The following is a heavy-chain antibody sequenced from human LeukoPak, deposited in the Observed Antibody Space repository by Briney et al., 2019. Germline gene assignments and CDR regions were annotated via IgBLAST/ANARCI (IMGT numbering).Heavy chain of an antibody. CDR1: GGSISNYY. CDR3: ARVRGIGGLIDY. Sequence: SETLSLTCNVSGGSISNYYWSWIRQPPGKTLEWIGYIYYSGSTNYNPSLKSRVTISVDSSKNQFSLNLNSMTAADTAVYYCARVRGIGGLIDYWGQGTLVTVSS. V-gene: IGHV4-59*01. CDR2: IYYSGST. D-gene: IGHD6-13*01. J-gene: IGHJ4*02.